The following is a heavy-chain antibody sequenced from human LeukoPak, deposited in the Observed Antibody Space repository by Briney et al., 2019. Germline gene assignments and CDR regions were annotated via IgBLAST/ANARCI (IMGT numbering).Heavy chain of an antibody. J-gene: IGHJ4*02. D-gene: IGHD2-15*01. CDR1: GFTLNSYP. V-gene: IGHV3-30*04. Sequence: GTSLRLSCPASGFTLNSYPMHWVRQAPGKGLEWLAVISYDGYTTLHADSVKGRFTISRDDSRDTLYLQMNSLRAEDTALCYCAKATPYYFDYWRQGTLVTVSS. CDR2: ISYDGYTT. CDR3: AKATPYYFDY.